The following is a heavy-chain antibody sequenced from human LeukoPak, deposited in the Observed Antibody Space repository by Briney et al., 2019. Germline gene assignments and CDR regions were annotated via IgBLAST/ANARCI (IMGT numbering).Heavy chain of an antibody. CDR3: ARGQTPYVWGSYRYAESYFDY. CDR2: ISAYNGNT. CDR1: GYAFTSYG. Sequence: GASVKVSCKASGYAFTSYGISWVRQAPGQGLEWMGWISAYNGNTNYAQKLQGRVTMTTDTSTSTAYMELRSLRSDDTAVYYCARGQTPYVWGSYRYAESYFDYWGQGTLVTVSS. D-gene: IGHD3-16*02. V-gene: IGHV1-18*01. J-gene: IGHJ4*02.